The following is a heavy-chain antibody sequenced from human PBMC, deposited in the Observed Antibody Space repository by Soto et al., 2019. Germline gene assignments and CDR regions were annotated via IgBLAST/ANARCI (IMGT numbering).Heavy chain of an antibody. D-gene: IGHD2-8*01. CDR2: ISSSSSYI. CDR1: GFTFSSYS. J-gene: IGHJ4*02. Sequence: GGSLRLSCAASGFTFSSYSMNWVRQAPGKGLEWVSSISSSSSYIYYADSVKGRFTISRDNAKNSLYLQMNSLRAEDTAVYYCARDGPNPWYFDYRGQGTLVTVSS. CDR3: ARDGPNPWYFDY. V-gene: IGHV3-21*01.